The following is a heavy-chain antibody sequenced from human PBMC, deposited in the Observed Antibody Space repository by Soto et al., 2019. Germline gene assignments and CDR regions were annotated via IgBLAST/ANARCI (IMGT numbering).Heavy chain of an antibody. J-gene: IGHJ4*02. CDR3: ARSSLGSGSPFYFDY. CDR1: GFTVSSNY. Sequence: EVQLVETGGGLIQPGGSLRLSCAASGFTVSSNYMSWVRQAPGKGLEWVSVIYSGGSTYYADSVKGRFTISRDNSKNTLYLQMNSLRAEDTAVYYCARSSLGSGSPFYFDYWGQGTLGTVSS. D-gene: IGHD3-10*01. V-gene: IGHV3-53*02. CDR2: IYSGGST.